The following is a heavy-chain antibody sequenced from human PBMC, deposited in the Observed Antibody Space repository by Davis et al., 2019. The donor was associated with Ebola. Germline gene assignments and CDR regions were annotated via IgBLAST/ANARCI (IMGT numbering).Heavy chain of an antibody. CDR1: GFTFSSYD. CDR2: IVTAGDT. D-gene: IGHD4-17*01. J-gene: IGHJ4*02. V-gene: IGHV3-13*01. CDR3: ARAGDYSDFDY. Sequence: AGSLTLSCAASGFTFSSYDMHWVRQATGKGLEWVSAIVTAGDTYYQGSVKGRFTISRENAKNSLYLQMNSLRAGDTAVYYCARAGDYSDFDYWGQGTLVTVSS.